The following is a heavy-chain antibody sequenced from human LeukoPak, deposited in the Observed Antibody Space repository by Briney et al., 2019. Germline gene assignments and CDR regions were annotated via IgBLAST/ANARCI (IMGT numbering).Heavy chain of an antibody. V-gene: IGHV3-33*01. D-gene: IGHD2-15*01. Sequence: PGRSLRLYCEASGFTFRNYGMHWVRQAPGKGLDWVGVIWFDGSNRYYAGSVKGRFTISRDNSKNTLYLQVNSVRAEDTAVYYCARDTSGYYDYWRQGALVTVSS. CDR1: GFTFRNYG. CDR2: IWFDGSNR. CDR3: ARDTSGYYDY. J-gene: IGHJ4*02.